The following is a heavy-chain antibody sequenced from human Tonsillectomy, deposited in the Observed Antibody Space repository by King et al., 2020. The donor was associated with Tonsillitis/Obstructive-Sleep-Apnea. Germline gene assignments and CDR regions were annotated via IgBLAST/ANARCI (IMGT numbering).Heavy chain of an antibody. CDR1: GFTFSDYY. D-gene: IGHD6-13*01. CDR2: SGSGGTTI. CDR3: ARGHSSNWSSRYYYYMDV. V-gene: IGHV3-11*01. Sequence: VQLVESGGGLVKPGGSLRLSCAASGFTFSDYYMSWIRQAPGKGLEWVSYSGSGGTTIYYADSVKGRFTISRDNAKNSLYLQMNSLRAEDTAVYYCARGHSSNWSSRYYYYMDVWGKGTTVTVSS. J-gene: IGHJ6*03.